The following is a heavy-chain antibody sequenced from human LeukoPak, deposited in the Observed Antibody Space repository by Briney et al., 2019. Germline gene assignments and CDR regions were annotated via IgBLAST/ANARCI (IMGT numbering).Heavy chain of an antibody. CDR3: AKVGYGDLDQ. Sequence: GGSLRLSCAASGFMFSSYAMTWVRQAPGKGLEWVSSISGPGEFTYYAESVKGRCTISRDNPENTVYLQMNRLRVDDTAVYYCAKVGYGDLDQWGQGTLVPASS. V-gene: IGHV3-23*01. CDR2: ISGPGEFT. CDR1: GFMFSSYA. J-gene: IGHJ4*02. D-gene: IGHD4-17*01.